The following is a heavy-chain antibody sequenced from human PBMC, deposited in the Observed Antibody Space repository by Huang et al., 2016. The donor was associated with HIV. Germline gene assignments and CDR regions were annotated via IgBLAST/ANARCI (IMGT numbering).Heavy chain of an antibody. Sequence: QLQLQESGPGLVKPSETLSLTCTVSGGSIRSDNYYWGWIRQPPGKGLEWIGSIYYSGHTYYNPSLKSRVTITVDTSKNQFSLKMRSVTAADTAVYYCARLPGSITMIRGVITDPYWGQGTLVTVSS. D-gene: IGHD3-10*01. J-gene: IGHJ4*02. CDR3: ARLPGSITMIRGVITDPY. V-gene: IGHV4-39*01. CDR1: GGSIRSDNYY. CDR2: IYYSGHT.